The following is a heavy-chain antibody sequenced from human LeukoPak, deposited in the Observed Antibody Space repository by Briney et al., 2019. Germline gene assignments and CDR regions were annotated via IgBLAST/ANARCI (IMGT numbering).Heavy chain of an antibody. CDR3: AKDSGINYDYEGSDY. CDR1: GFTFSTYP. D-gene: IGHD5-12*01. V-gene: IGHV3-30-3*01. J-gene: IGHJ4*02. CDR2: ISYDGSSE. Sequence: PGRSLRLSCAASGFTFSTYPMHWVRQAPGKGLEWVAVISYDGSSEYYADSVRGRFTIPRDNSKNTLYLQMNSLRAEDTAVYYCAKDSGINYDYEGSDYWGQGTLVTVSS.